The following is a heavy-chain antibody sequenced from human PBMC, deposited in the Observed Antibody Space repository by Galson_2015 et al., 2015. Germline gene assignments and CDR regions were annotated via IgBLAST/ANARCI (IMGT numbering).Heavy chain of an antibody. CDR1: GFSLRTSGAG. D-gene: IGHD3-10*01. V-gene: IGHV2-5*02. J-gene: IGHJ4*02. CDR3: AHSLGSVGWDRAYFDY. Sequence: PALVMCTPTITLSWSFSGFSLRTSGAGVGWGRQPPGRALEWLAVGYWDGDKFYSPSLKNRLTIAKDASTNPVVLTMTNMDPVDSATYYCAHSLGSVGWDRAYFDYWGQGTLVAVSS. CDR2: GYWDGDK.